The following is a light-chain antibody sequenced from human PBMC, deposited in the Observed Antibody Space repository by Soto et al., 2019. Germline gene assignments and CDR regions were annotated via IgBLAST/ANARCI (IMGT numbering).Light chain of an antibody. CDR3: SSYTSSSTDV. CDR1: SSDVGGYNY. CDR2: DVS. V-gene: IGLV2-14*03. J-gene: IGLJ1*01. Sequence: QSALTQPASVSGSPGQSITISCTGTSSDVGGYNYVSWYQQHPGKAPKVMSYDVSNRPSVVSNRFSGSKSANTASLTISGLQAEDEADYYCSSYTSSSTDVFGTGTKLTVL.